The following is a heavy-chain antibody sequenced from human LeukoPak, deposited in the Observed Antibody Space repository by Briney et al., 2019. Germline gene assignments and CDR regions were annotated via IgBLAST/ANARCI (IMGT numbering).Heavy chain of an antibody. J-gene: IGHJ4*02. CDR3: XGXXXXVPXXY. CDR2: ISSSSTYI. Sequence: GFTFXSYSMNWVRQARGKGLEWVSSISSSSTYIYXADSVQGRFTISRDNAKNELYLQMSSLRVEETAVYYRXGXXXXVPXXYWGQGTVVTVSS. CDR1: GFTFXSYS. V-gene: IGHV3-21*06.